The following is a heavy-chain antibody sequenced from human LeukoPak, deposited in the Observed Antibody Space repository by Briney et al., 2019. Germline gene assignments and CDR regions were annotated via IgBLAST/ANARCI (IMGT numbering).Heavy chain of an antibody. Sequence: GASVKVSCKASGYTFTDYYMHWVQQAPGKGLEWMGRVDPEDGETIYAEKFQGRVTITADTSTDTAYMELSSLRSEDAAVYYCATLPGWNYGGYWGQGTLVTVSS. J-gene: IGHJ4*02. CDR1: GYTFTDYY. V-gene: IGHV1-69-2*01. CDR3: ATLPGWNYGGY. CDR2: VDPEDGET. D-gene: IGHD6-19*01.